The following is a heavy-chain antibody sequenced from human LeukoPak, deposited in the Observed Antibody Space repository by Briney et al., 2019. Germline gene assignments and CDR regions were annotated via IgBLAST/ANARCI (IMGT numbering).Heavy chain of an antibody. V-gene: IGHV4-34*01. CDR3: ARRDIVVVPAAIVYYYYYYMDV. CDR2: INHSGST. CDR1: GFTFSIYE. J-gene: IGHJ6*03. Sequence: PGGSLRLSCAASGFTFSIYEMNWIRQPPGKGLEWIGEINHSGSTNYNPSLKSRVTISVDTSKNQFSLKLSSVTAADTAVYYCARRDIVVVPAAIVYYYYYYMDVWGKGTTVTISS. D-gene: IGHD2-2*01.